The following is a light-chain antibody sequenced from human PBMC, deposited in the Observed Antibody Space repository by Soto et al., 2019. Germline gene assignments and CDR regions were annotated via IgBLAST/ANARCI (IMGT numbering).Light chain of an antibody. CDR3: QQYGSLSWT. V-gene: IGKV3-20*01. J-gene: IGKJ1*01. Sequence: DSVLTQSPGTLSLSPGERATLSCRASQSVSSNYLAWYQQKPGQAPRLLIHGASTRATGVPDRFSGSGSGTDFTLTISRLEPEDFAVYHCQQYGSLSWTFGQGTKVEIK. CDR1: QSVSSNY. CDR2: GAS.